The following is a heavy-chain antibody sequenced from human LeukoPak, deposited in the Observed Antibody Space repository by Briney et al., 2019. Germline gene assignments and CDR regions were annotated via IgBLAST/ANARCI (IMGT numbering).Heavy chain of an antibody. CDR1: GDSLSRTVGG. Sequence: QTLSLTRAISGDSLSRTVGGWNWTRQFRSRGLEWPGRTYFRFKWYYEDAVSVESRMTIEADTSKNQLTLQLNSVTPEDTALYFCARGGLVRGSINTFISFYVWGQGIMVTVSS. CDR2: TYFRFKWYY. D-gene: IGHD3-10*01. J-gene: IGHJ3*01. CDR3: ARGGLVRGSINTFISFYV. V-gene: IGHV6-1*01.